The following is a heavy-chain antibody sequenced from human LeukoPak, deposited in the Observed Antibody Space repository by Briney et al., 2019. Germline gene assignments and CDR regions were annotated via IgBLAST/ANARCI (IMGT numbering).Heavy chain of an antibody. J-gene: IGHJ5*02. Sequence: SETLSLTCAVYGGSFSGHYWSWIRQPPGKGLEWIGEINHSGSTNYNPSLKSRVTISVDTSKNQFSLKLSSVTAADTAVYYCARFQTRIAAAATHWFDPWGQGTLVTVSS. D-gene: IGHD6-13*01. CDR1: GGSFSGHY. CDR3: ARFQTRIAAAATHWFDP. CDR2: INHSGST. V-gene: IGHV4-34*01.